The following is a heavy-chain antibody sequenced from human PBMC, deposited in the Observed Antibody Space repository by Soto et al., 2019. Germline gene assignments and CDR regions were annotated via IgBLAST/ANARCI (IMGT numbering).Heavy chain of an antibody. J-gene: IGHJ5*02. D-gene: IGHD6-13*01. Sequence: PXETLSLTFTVSGGSISSSSYYWGWIRQPPGKGLEWIGSIYYSGSTYYNPSLKSRVTISVDTSKNQFSLKLSSVTAADTAVYYCATETGYSSSSGWFDPWGQGTLVTVSS. CDR2: IYYSGST. CDR3: ATETGYSSSSGWFDP. V-gene: IGHV4-39*01. CDR1: GGSISSSSYY.